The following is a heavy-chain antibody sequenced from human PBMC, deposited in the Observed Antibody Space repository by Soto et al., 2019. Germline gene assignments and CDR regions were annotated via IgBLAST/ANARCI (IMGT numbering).Heavy chain of an antibody. V-gene: IGHV1-8*01. CDR1: GYTFTSYD. CDR2: MNPNSGNT. CDR3: AVAGITGTTVPFYYYMDV. D-gene: IGHD1-7*01. Sequence: ASVKVSCKASGYTFTSYDISWVRQATGQGLEWMGWMNPNSGNTGYAQKFQGRVTMTRNTSISTAYMELSSLRSEDTAVYYCAVAGITGTTVPFYYYMDVWGKGTTVTVSS. J-gene: IGHJ6*03.